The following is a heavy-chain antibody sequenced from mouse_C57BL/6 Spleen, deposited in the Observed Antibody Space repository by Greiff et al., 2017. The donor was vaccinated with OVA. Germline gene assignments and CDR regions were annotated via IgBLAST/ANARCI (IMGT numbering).Heavy chain of an antibody. V-gene: IGHV1-72*01. Sequence: QVHVKQPGAELVKPGASVKLSCKASGYTFTSYWMHWIDPNSGGTKYNEKFKSKATLTVDKPSSTAYMQLSSLTSEDSAVYYCARVPYGSSYGYFDVWGTGTTVTVSS. D-gene: IGHD1-1*01. CDR1: GYTFTSYW. J-gene: IGHJ1*03. CDR2: IDPNSGGT. CDR3: ARVPYGSSYGYFDV.